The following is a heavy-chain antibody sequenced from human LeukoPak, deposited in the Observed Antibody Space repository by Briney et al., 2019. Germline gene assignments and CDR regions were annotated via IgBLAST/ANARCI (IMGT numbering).Heavy chain of an antibody. Sequence: GASVKVSCKASGRTFSSYAISWVRQAPGQGLEWTGGIIPIFGTANYAQKFQGRVTITADESTSTAYMELSSLRSEDTAVYYCARGPFIGAFDIWGQGTMVTVSS. CDR1: GRTFSSYA. V-gene: IGHV1-69*01. CDR3: ARGPFIGAFDI. J-gene: IGHJ3*02. D-gene: IGHD2-15*01. CDR2: IIPIFGTA.